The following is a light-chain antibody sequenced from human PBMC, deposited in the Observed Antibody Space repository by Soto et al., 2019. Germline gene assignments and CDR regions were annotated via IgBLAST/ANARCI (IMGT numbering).Light chain of an antibody. J-gene: IGKJ4*01. CDR2: AAS. CDR3: QQSYSSPSGLT. CDR1: QSISSY. Sequence: DIQMTQSPSFLSASVGDRVTITCRASQSISSYLNWYQQKPGKAPKLLIYAASSLESGVPSRFSGSGSGTDFTLTISSLQPEDFATYYCQQSYSSPSGLTFXGGTKV. V-gene: IGKV1-39*01.